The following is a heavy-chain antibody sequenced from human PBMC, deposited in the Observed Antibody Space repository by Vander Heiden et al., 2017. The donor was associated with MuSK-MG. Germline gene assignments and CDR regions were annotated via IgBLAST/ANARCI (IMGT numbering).Heavy chain of an antibody. D-gene: IGHD3-22*01. J-gene: IGHJ3*02. CDR3: ARDFTYFYDSSGSSGALDI. Sequence: QVQLQESGPGLVKPSETLSLTCSVSNYSIRSGYYWGWIRQPPGKGLGWIGSIYHSGSTYYNPSLKRRLTISVDTSKDQFSLKLRSVTAADTAVYYCARDFTYFYDSSGSSGALDIWGQGTMGTVSS. CDR2: IYHSGST. V-gene: IGHV4-38-2*02. CDR1: NYSIRSGYY.